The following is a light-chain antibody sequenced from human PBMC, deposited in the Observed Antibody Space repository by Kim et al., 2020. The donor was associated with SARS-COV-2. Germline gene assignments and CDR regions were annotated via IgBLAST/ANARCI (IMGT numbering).Light chain of an antibody. V-gene: IGLV6-57*01. CDR2: EDD. Sequence: GKTVTSACIRSSGSSDSNYVHWYQQRHGSSPTTVIYEDDQRPSGVPDLFSGSIDSSSNSAALTISGLKTEDEADYYYQSDAASNWVFGGGTQLTVL. CDR3: QSDAASNWV. CDR1: SGSSDSNY. J-gene: IGLJ3*02.